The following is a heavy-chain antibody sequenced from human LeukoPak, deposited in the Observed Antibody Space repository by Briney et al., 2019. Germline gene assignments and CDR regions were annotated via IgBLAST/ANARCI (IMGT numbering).Heavy chain of an antibody. V-gene: IGHV3-7*01. J-gene: IGHJ4*02. CDR3: ARDYGDYYHYFDY. CDR1: GFTFSGYW. Sequence: GRSLRLSCAASGFTFSGYWMSWVRQAPGKGLEWVANIKQDGSQKYYVDSVKGRFTISRDNAKNSLYLQMNSLRAEDTAVYYCARDYGDYYHYFDYWGQGTLVTVSS. CDR2: IKQDGSQK. D-gene: IGHD4-17*01.